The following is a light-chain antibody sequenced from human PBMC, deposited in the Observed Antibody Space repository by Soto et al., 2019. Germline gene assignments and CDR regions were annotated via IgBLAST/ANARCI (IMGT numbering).Light chain of an antibody. Sequence: QSVLTQPRSVSGSPGQSVTISCTGTSNDVGSYNYVSWYLQHPGKAPKLMIYDVSKRPAGVPDRFSGSKSANTASLTISGLQAEDEADYYCCSYAGSYTFVVFGGGTKVTVL. CDR2: DVS. J-gene: IGLJ2*01. CDR3: CSYAGSYTFVV. CDR1: SNDVGSYNY. V-gene: IGLV2-11*01.